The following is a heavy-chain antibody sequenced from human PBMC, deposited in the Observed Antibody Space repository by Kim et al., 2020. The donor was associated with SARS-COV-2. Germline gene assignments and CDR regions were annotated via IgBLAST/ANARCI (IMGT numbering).Heavy chain of an antibody. J-gene: IGHJ4*02. CDR3: ARDLGRDGYNVWDY. V-gene: IGHV3-53*01. D-gene: IGHD5-12*01. CDR1: GFTVSSNY. Sequence: GGSLRLSCAASGFTVSSNYMSWVRQAPGKGLEWVSVIYSGGSTYYADSVKGRFTISRDNSKNTLYLQMNSLRAEDTAVYYCARDLGRDGYNVWDYWGQGTLVTVSS. CDR2: IYSGGST.